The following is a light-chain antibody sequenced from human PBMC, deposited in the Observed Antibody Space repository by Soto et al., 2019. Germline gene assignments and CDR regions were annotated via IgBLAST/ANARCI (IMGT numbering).Light chain of an antibody. J-gene: IGLJ1*01. CDR1: SNDVGLYDY. CDR3: SSYTTVFTYV. CDR2: EVS. V-gene: IGLV2-14*01. Sequence: QSVLTQPASVSGSPGQSITVSCTGTSNDVGLYDYVSWFQQYPGKSPKLIVYEVSHRPLGVSSRFSGSKSGNTASLTISGLQTEDEADYYCSSYTTVFTYVFGTGTKLTVL.